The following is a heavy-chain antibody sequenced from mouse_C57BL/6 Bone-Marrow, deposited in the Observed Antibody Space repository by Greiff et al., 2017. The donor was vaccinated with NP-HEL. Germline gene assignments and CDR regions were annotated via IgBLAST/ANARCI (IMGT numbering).Heavy chain of an antibody. D-gene: IGHD1-1*01. V-gene: IGHV1-75*01. Sequence: VKLMESGPELVKPGASVKISCKASGYTFTDYYINWVKQRPGQGLEWIGWIFPGSGSTYYNEKFKGKATLTVDKSSSTAYMLLSSLTSEDSAVYFCARQFTTVVATNPWFAYWGQGTLVTVSA. J-gene: IGHJ3*01. CDR3: ARQFTTVVATNPWFAY. CDR2: IFPGSGST. CDR1: GYTFTDYY.